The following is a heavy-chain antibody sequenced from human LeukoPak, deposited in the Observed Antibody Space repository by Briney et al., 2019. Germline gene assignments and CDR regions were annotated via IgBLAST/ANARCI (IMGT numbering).Heavy chain of an antibody. Sequence: SVKVSCKASGGTFSSYAISWVRHAPGQGLEWMGRIIPIFGIANYAQKFQGRDTITADKSTSTAYMELSSLRSEDTAVYYCARVSTQAPKDITIFGVVTYTHLDYGMDVWGQGTTVTVSS. CDR1: GGTFSSYA. V-gene: IGHV1-69*04. CDR3: ARVSTQAPKDITIFGVVTYTHLDYGMDV. J-gene: IGHJ6*02. D-gene: IGHD3-3*01. CDR2: IIPIFGIA.